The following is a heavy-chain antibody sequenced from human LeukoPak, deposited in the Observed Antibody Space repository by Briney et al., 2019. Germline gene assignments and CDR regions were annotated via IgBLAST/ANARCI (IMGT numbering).Heavy chain of an antibody. D-gene: IGHD6-13*01. J-gene: IGHJ4*02. CDR3: ARDRCRQQLLLLFHF. Sequence: LTCSLSGGSTSRYYWSWIRPAPGKGVEWVSYITYSGRTLYYANPVKGRFTISRKNARNTLPWQWNSLSAGAPPVDSWARDRCRQQLLLLFHFWGQGTLVTVS. V-gene: IGHV3-11*01. CDR1: GGSTSRYY. CDR2: ITYSGRTL.